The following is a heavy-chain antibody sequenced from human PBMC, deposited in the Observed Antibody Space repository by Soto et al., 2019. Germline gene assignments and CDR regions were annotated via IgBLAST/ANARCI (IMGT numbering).Heavy chain of an antibody. V-gene: IGHV3-30*03. D-gene: IGHD2-8*02. CDR1: GVSFNSYD. Sequence: GGSLRLACAASGVSFNSYDMHWVRQAPGKEPEWVAIISYDGSNTYYSDSVRGRFTISRDNSKDTLYLQMHSLRSGDTAIYYFSRNRRYGSGGLRYACAQGTSDPVSS. CDR3: SRNRRYGSGGLRYA. CDR2: ISYDGSNT. J-gene: IGHJ5*02.